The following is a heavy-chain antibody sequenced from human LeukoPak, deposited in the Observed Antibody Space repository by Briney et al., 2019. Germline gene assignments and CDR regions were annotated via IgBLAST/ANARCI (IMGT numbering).Heavy chain of an antibody. CDR2: MNPNSGNT. V-gene: IGHV1-8*01. CDR3: ARGGDGYNFYYYYYYMDV. CDR1: GYTFTSYD. D-gene: IGHD5-24*01. Sequence: ASVKVSCKASGYTFTSYDINWVRQATGQGLEWMGWMNPNSGNTGYAQKFQGRVTMTRNTSISTAYMGLSSLRSEDTAVYYCARGGDGYNFYYYYYYMDVWGKGTTVTISS. J-gene: IGHJ6*03.